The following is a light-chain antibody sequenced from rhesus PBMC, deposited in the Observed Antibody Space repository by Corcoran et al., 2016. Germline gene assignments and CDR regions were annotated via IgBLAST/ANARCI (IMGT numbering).Light chain of an antibody. CDR1: QDISRY. V-gene: IGKV1-28*01. CDR2: TAY. CDR3: LQPKSYPRT. Sequence: DIQMTQSSSSLSASVGDTVTITCRASQDISRYLNWFQQKPGKAPKLLIYTAYNLESGVPSRFSGSGSGTEFTLTISSLQPEDFAYYYCLQPKSYPRTFGQGTKVEIK. J-gene: IGKJ1*01.